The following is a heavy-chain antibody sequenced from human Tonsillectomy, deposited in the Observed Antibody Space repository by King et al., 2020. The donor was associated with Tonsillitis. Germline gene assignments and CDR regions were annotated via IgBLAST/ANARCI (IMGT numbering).Heavy chain of an antibody. D-gene: IGHD2-21*02. V-gene: IGHV5-10-1*01. Sequence: QLVQSGPEVKKPGESLRISCKGSGSSFTKYWITWVRQMPGKGLEWMGRIDPSDSYTNYSPSFQGHVTISADKSISTAYLQWSSLKASDTAMYYCARSGVVVLTPTYYMDVWGKGTTVTVSS. J-gene: IGHJ6*03. CDR3: ARSGVVVLTPTYYMDV. CDR1: GSSFTKYW. CDR2: IDPSDSYT.